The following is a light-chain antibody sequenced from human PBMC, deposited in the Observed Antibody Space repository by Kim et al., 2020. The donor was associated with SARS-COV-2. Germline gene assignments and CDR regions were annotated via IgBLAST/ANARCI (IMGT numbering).Light chain of an antibody. Sequence: ETVMTQSPATLSVSPGDRATLSCRASQSVSSNLAWYQQKPGQPPSLLIYDTSTRATGIPARFTGSGSGTEFTLTISNLQSEDFAVYYCQQYNNWPPNTFGQGTKLEI. CDR2: DTS. V-gene: IGKV3-15*01. CDR3: QQYNNWPPNT. J-gene: IGKJ2*01. CDR1: QSVSSN.